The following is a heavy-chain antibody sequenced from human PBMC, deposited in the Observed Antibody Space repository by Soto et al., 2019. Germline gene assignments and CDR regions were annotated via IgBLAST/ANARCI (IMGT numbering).Heavy chain of an antibody. V-gene: IGHV2-5*02. J-gene: IGHJ4*02. Sequence: QITLKEAGPTVVKPTETLTLTCTFSGFSLTTSGVGVGWVRQSPGKAPEWLALIYWDDDKRYSTSLKSRLTIAKDTSKTQVVLTMANVDPAETATYYCAHRVLRTVFGLVTTTAIYFDFWGQGTPGVVSS. CDR1: GFSLTTSGVG. CDR2: IYWDDDK. D-gene: IGHD3-3*01. CDR3: AHRVLRTVFGLVTTTAIYFDF.